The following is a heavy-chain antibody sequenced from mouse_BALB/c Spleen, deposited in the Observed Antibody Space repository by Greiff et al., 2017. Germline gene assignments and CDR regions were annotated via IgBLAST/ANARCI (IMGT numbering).Heavy chain of an antibody. CDR1: GFTFTDYY. D-gene: IGHD1-1*01. Sequence: EVQGVESGGGLVQPGGSLRLSCATSGFTFTDYYMSWVRQPPGKALEWLGFIRNKANGYTTEYSASVKGRFTISRDNSQSILYLQMNTLRTEDSASYYCARLYGCLDYWGQGTTLTVSA. J-gene: IGHJ2*01. CDR3: ARLYGCLDY. V-gene: IGHV7-3*02. CDR2: IRNKANGYTT.